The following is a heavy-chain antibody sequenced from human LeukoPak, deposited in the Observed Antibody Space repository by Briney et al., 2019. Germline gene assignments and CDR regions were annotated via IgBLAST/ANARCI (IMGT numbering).Heavy chain of an antibody. Sequence: SVKVSCKAFGGTFSSYTISWVRQAPGQGLEWMGRIIPILGIANYAQKFQGRVTVTADKSTSTAYMELSSLRSEDTAVYYCARKLGDYKTGDYYYGMDVWGQGTTVTVSS. D-gene: IGHD4-17*01. CDR1: GGTFSSYT. CDR2: IIPILGIA. V-gene: IGHV1-69*02. CDR3: ARKLGDYKTGDYYYGMDV. J-gene: IGHJ6*02.